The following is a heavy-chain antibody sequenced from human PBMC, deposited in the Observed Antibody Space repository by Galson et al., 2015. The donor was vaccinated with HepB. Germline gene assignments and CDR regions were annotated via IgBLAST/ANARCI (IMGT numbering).Heavy chain of an antibody. CDR2: VYITGST. D-gene: IGHD3-10*01. Sequence: TLSLTCSVSGGSISSGSYYWSWIRQPAGKGLEWIGRVYITGSTNYNPSLMSRVTISADTSKKQFSLTLRSVTAADTAVYYCARAVRGVLIVHYFYYMDVWGKGTAVTVSS. CDR1: GGSISSGSYY. CDR3: ARAVRGVLIVHYFYYMDV. V-gene: IGHV4-61*02. J-gene: IGHJ6*03.